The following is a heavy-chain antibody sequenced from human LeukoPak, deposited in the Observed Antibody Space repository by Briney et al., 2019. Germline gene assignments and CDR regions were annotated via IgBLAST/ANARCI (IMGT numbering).Heavy chain of an antibody. CDR3: TRGAPVAAYGY. D-gene: IGHD6-19*01. CDR1: GINFGDFA. J-gene: IGHJ4*02. Sequence: GGSLRLPCTASGINFGDFAMSWVRLAPGRGLEWLGFIRSKAYCVTPEFDAAVKGRFMSSRNDLKTIAYLQMNSLKTEDTAVYYCTRGAPVAAYGYWGPGTLVTVSS. CDR2: IRSKAYCVTP. V-gene: IGHV3-49*04.